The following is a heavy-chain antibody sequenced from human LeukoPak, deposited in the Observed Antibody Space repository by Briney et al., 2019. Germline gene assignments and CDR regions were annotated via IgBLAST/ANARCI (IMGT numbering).Heavy chain of an antibody. J-gene: IGHJ1*01. CDR1: GYTFTSYD. Sequence: ASVKVSCKASGYTFTSYDINWVRQATGQGLEWMGWMNLNSGNTGYAQKFQGRVTITRNTSISTAYMELSSLRSEDTAVYYCAREAVVVVAATRATEYFQHWGQGTLVTVSS. D-gene: IGHD2-15*01. V-gene: IGHV1-8*03. CDR2: MNLNSGNT. CDR3: AREAVVVVAATRATEYFQH.